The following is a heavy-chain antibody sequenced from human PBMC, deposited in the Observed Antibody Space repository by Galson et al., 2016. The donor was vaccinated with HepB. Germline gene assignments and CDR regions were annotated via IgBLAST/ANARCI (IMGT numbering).Heavy chain of an antibody. Sequence: SETLSLTCTVAGGSISTTSDYWGWIRQPPGKGLEWIASIHYSGSPYYNPSLKGRVTISVDTPKNQFSLNLTSVTAADTAVYYCARPISSGEEWLAPIRGAFDIWGQGTRVTV. CDR1: GGSISTTSDY. J-gene: IGHJ3*02. D-gene: IGHD6-19*01. V-gene: IGHV4-39*01. CDR2: IHYSGSP. CDR3: ARPISSGEEWLAPIRGAFDI.